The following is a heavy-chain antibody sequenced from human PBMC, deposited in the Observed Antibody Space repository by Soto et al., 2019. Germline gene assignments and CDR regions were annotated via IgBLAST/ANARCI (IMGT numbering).Heavy chain of an antibody. CDR3: ASRIGYCTNGVCFNWFDP. Sequence: PSETLSLTCTVSGGSISSSSYYWGWIRQPPGKGLEWIGSIYYSGSPYYNPSLKSRVTISVDTSKNQFSLKLSSVTAADTAVYYCASRIGYCTNGVCFNWFDPWGQGTLVTVSS. CDR2: IYYSGSP. CDR1: GGSISSSSYY. D-gene: IGHD2-8*01. V-gene: IGHV4-39*01. J-gene: IGHJ5*02.